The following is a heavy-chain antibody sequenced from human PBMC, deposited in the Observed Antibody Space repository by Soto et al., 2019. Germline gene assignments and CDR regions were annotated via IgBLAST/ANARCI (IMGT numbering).Heavy chain of an antibody. J-gene: IGHJ6*02. CDR1: GFTFSGYT. D-gene: IGHD1-7*01. CDR2: ISGSGGST. CDR3: ARQKGELTHYYYAMDV. V-gene: IGHV3-23*01. Sequence: PGGSLRLSCAASGFTFSGYTVSCVRQAPGKGLEWVSAISGSGGSTYYADSVKGRFTISRDNSKDTLYLQMNSLRAEDTAVYYCARQKGELTHYYYAMDVWGQGTTVTVSS.